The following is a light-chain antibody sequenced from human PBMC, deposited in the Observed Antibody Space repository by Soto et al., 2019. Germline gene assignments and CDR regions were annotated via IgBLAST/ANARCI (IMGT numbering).Light chain of an antibody. CDR1: QDTSNY. CDR2: DAS. V-gene: IGKV1-33*01. CDR3: QQYDSLPRT. J-gene: IGKJ1*01. Sequence: DIQMTQSPSSLSASVGDRVTITCQASQDTSNYLNRYQQKPGKAPKLLIYDASNLETGVPSRFSGSGSATDFNLTISSLQPEDIASYYCQQYDSLPRTFGQVNKVEIK.